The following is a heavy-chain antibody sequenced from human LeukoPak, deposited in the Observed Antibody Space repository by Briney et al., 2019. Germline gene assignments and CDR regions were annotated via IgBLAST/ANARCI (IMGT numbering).Heavy chain of an antibody. Sequence: ESGPTLVNPTQTLTLTCTFSGFSLSTSGVGVGWIRHPPGKALGWLALNYWHDDKSYSSSLKSTLTITKDTSKNQVVLTMTNMYPVDTATYYCAHSPNPLEIYYCGQGTLVTASS. CDR1: GFSLSTSGVG. D-gene: IGHD5-24*01. CDR3: AHSPNPLEIYY. V-gene: IGHV2-5*01. J-gene: IGHJ4*02. CDR2: NYWHDDK.